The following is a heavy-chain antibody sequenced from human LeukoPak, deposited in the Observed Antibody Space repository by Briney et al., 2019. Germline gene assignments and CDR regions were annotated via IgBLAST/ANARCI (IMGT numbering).Heavy chain of an antibody. CDR3: ARDIASTPNWEFDY. CDR1: GYTFSDYF. V-gene: IGHV1-2*02. D-gene: IGHD7-27*01. Sequence: ASVKVSCKASGYTFSDYFIQWVRQAPGQGLEWMGWINSNTGVTQSQPNLRGRVPLTRDTSLATVFIELRSLTTDDTAIYYCARDIASTPNWEFDYWGQGTLVTVPS. J-gene: IGHJ4*02. CDR2: INSNTGVT.